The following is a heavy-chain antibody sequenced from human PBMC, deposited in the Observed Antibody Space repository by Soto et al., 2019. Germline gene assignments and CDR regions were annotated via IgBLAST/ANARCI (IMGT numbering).Heavy chain of an antibody. CDR1: GGSISSYY. CDR3: ARLWGQTGIVAL. CDR2: IYYSGST. Sequence: PSETLSLTCAVSGGSISSYYWSWIRQPPGKGLEWIGYIYYSGSTNYNPSLKSRVTISVDTSKNQFSLKLSSVTAADTAVYYCARLWGQTGIVALWGQGNLVTVSS. V-gene: IGHV4-59*08. D-gene: IGHD3-16*02. J-gene: IGHJ4*02.